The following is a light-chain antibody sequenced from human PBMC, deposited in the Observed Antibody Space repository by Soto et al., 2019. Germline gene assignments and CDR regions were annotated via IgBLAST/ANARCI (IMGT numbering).Light chain of an antibody. CDR1: SSDIGDYNY. CDR3: CSYAAGDSFK. CDR2: DVI. Sequence: QSALTQPRSVSGSPGQSVTISCTGTSSDIGDYNYVSWHQQHPGKAPKLVIYDVIQRPSGVPDRFSASKSGNTASLTISGLQAEDEADYYCCSYAAGDSFKFGGGTKLTVL. J-gene: IGLJ2*01. V-gene: IGLV2-11*01.